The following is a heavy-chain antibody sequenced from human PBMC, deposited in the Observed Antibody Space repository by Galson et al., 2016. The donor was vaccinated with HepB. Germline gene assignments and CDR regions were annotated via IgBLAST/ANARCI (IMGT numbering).Heavy chain of an antibody. J-gene: IGHJ6*02. Sequence: SLRLSCAASGFNFRTYAMHWVRQAPGKGLEWVAVISYDGNNKYYAHSVEGRVTISRDNSKNPLYLQMSSLRGEDPAMYFCVRGSEPFYLYAMDVWGQGTTVAGAS. D-gene: IGHD2-8*01. CDR3: VRGSEPFYLYAMDV. CDR1: GFNFRTYA. V-gene: IGHV3-30-3*01. CDR2: ISYDGNNK.